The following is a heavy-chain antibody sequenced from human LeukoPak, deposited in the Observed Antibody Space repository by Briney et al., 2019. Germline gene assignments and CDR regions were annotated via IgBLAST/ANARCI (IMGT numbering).Heavy chain of an antibody. J-gene: IGHJ4*02. CDR1: GGSISSGGYS. V-gene: IGHV4-30-2*01. D-gene: IGHD6-13*01. Sequence: PSETLSLTCAVSGGSISSGGYSWSWIRQPPGKGLEWIGYIYHSGSTYNNPSLKSRVTISVDRSKNQFSLKLSSVTAADTAVYYCARVPGTYYFDYWGQGTLVTVSS. CDR2: IYHSGST. CDR3: ARVPGTYYFDY.